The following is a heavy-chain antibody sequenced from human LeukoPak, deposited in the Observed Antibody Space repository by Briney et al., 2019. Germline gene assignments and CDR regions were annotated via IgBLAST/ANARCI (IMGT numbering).Heavy chain of an antibody. CDR3: ARGPEVWELLGGGDFDY. CDR2: IYPGDSDT. CDR1: GYSFTSYW. D-gene: IGHD1-26*01. J-gene: IGHJ4*02. Sequence: GESLKISCKGSGYSFTSYWIGWVRQMPGKGLEWMGIIYPGDSDTRYSPSFQGQVTISADKSISTAYLQWSSLKALDTAMYYCARGPEVWELLGGGDFDYWGQGTLVTVSS. V-gene: IGHV5-51*01.